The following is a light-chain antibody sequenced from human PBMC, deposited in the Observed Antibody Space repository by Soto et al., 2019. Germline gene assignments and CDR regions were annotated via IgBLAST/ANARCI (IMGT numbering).Light chain of an antibody. V-gene: IGKV3-15*01. J-gene: IGKJ5*01. CDR2: DVS. CDR1: QSVSNN. Sequence: EKVMTQSPATLSVSPGERAALSCRASQSVSNNLAWYQQRPGQAPRLLIYDVSTRATGIPARFTGSGSETEFTLTISSLQSEDFAVYFYQQYNMWPATFGQGTRLEIK. CDR3: QQYNMWPAT.